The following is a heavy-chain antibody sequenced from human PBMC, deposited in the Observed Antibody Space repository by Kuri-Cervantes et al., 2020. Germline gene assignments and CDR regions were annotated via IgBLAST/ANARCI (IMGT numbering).Heavy chain of an antibody. V-gene: IGHV3-7*04. D-gene: IGHD5-18*01. Sequence: GGSLRLSCAASGFTFSSYWMNWVRQAPGKGLEWVANIKQDGSEKYYVDSVKGRFSISRDNAKNSMYLQMNSLRAEDTAVYYCARDGYSYGTDYWGQGTLVTVSS. CDR1: GFTFSSYW. CDR2: IKQDGSEK. CDR3: ARDGYSYGTDY. J-gene: IGHJ4*02.